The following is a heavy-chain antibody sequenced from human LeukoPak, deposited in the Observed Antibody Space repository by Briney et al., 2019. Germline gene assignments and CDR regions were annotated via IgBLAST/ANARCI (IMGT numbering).Heavy chain of an antibody. CDR2: IYPSGTT. Sequence: SETLSLTCTASGGSINNYYWSWIRQPAGKGLEWIGRIYPSGTTNYNPSLKSRVTMSVDTSKNQFSLRLSSVTAADTAVYYCARANYGSGHNYFDYWGQGTLVTVSS. V-gene: IGHV4-4*07. CDR1: GGSINNYY. D-gene: IGHD3-10*01. CDR3: ARANYGSGHNYFDY. J-gene: IGHJ4*02.